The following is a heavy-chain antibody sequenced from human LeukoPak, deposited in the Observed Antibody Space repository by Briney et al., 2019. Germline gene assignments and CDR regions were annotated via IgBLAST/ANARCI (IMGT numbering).Heavy chain of an antibody. D-gene: IGHD3-22*01. CDR2: IYHSGST. CDR3: ARDNYSDGSGVRWYGMDV. CDR1: GGSISSGGYY. J-gene: IGHJ6*02. Sequence: SETLSLTCTVSGGSISSGGYYWSWIRQPPGKGLEWIGYIYHSGSTYYNPSLKSRVSISVDKSKNQFSLKLTSVTAADTAVYYCARDNYSDGSGVRWYGMDVWGQGTTVTVSS. V-gene: IGHV4-30-2*01.